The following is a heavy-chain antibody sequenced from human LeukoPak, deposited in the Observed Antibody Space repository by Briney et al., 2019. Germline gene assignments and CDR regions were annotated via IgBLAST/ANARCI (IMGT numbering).Heavy chain of an antibody. CDR3: ASHRVFAFDV. V-gene: IGHV3-30-3*01. Sequence: GGSLRLSCVASGFTFSPYAMHWVRQGPGKGLGWVAVISSGGTTKYYTDSVKGRFTISRDDSKNTLYLHLNSLRLDDTAVYYCASHRVFAFDVWGQGRMVTVSS. J-gene: IGHJ3*01. CDR2: ISSGGTTK. CDR1: GFTFSPYA. D-gene: IGHD5/OR15-5a*01.